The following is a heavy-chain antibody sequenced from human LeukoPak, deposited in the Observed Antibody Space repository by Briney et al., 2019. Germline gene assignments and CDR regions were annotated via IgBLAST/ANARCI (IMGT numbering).Heavy chain of an antibody. CDR1: GFTFSSYG. Sequence: GRSLRLSCAASGFTFSSYGMHWVRQAPGKGLEWVAVISYDGSNKYYADSVKGRFTISRDNSKNTLYLQMNSLRAEDTAVYYCAKPPGGDGYTLGYWGQGTLVTVSS. D-gene: IGHD3-16*01. CDR2: ISYDGSNK. V-gene: IGHV3-30*18. CDR3: AKPPGGDGYTLGY. J-gene: IGHJ4*02.